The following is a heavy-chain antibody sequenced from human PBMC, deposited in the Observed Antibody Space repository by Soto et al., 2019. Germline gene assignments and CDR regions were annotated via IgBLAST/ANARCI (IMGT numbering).Heavy chain of an antibody. CDR2: VSPDSGGT. J-gene: IGHJ4*02. CDR1: AYSVNSYY. Sequence: SGKVSYKASAYSVNSYYMHLVRQAPGQGLEWMGWVSPDSGGTKYAQKFQGRVTMTSDTSISTVYMELSGLRSDNTALYYCESAPMYYDFWSGNDYWGQGTLVTVSS. CDR3: ESAPMYYDFWSGNDY. D-gene: IGHD3-3*01. V-gene: IGHV1-2*02.